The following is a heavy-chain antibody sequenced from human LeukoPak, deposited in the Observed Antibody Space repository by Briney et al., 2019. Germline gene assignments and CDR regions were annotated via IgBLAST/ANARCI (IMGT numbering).Heavy chain of an antibody. CDR2: ISYSGGST. Sequence: PGGSLRLSCAASGFTFTSYSMNWVRQAPGKGLEWVSGISYSGGSTYYADSVKGRFTISRDNSKNTLYLQMNSLRAEDTAVYYCTKVQVPTDYWGQGTLVTVSS. V-gene: IGHV3-23*01. J-gene: IGHJ4*02. CDR3: TKVQVPTDY. CDR1: GFTFTSYS.